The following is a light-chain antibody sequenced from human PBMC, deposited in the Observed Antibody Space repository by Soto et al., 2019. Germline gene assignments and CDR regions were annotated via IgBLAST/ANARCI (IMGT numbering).Light chain of an antibody. V-gene: IGKV3-15*01. CDR3: QQYQDWPRT. CDR1: QSVSDN. Sequence: EIVLTQSPGTLSLSPGEGATLSCRASQSVSDNYLAWYQQKPGQAPRLLIYEVSTRATYIPARFSGRGSRTEFTLTISSLQAEDSAVYYCQQYQDWPRTFGQGTKVEI. CDR2: EVS. J-gene: IGKJ1*01.